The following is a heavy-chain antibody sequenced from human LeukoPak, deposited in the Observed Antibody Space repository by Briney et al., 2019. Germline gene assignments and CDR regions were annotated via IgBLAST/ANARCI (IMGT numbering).Heavy chain of an antibody. Sequence: ASVKVSFKASGYTFTGYYMHWVRQAPGQGREWMGWINPNSGGTNYAQKFQGRVTMTRDTSISTAYMELSRLRSDDTAVYYCARVEGGWDSSGYYFEYFQHWGQGTLVTVSS. V-gene: IGHV1-2*02. J-gene: IGHJ1*01. CDR3: ARVEGGWDSSGYYFEYFQH. CDR2: INPNSGGT. CDR1: GYTFTGYY. D-gene: IGHD3-22*01.